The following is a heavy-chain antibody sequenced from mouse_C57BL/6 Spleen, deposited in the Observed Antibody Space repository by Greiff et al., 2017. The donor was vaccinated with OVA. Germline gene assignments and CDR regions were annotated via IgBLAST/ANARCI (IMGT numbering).Heavy chain of an antibody. D-gene: IGHD2-5*01. CDR2: INNDGSST. Sequence: EVQLVESEGGLVQPGSSMKLSCTASGFTFSDYYMAWVRQVPDKGLEWVANINNDGSSTYYLDSLKSRFIISRDNDKNNPYLQMSSLKSEDTATYYCAKDYSNFDYWGQGTTLTVSS. J-gene: IGHJ2*01. CDR3: AKDYSNFDY. CDR1: GFTFSDYY. V-gene: IGHV5-16*01.